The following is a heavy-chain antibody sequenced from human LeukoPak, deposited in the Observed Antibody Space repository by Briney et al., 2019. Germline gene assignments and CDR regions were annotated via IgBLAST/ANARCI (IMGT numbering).Heavy chain of an antibody. J-gene: IGHJ6*03. CDR2: INPNSGGT. Sequence: ASVKVSCKASGYTFTGYYMHWVRQAPGQGLEWMGWINPNSGGTNYAQKFQGRVTMTRDTSISTAYMGLSRLRSDDTAVYYCARNERYSSGWYPSGYYYMDVWGKGTTVTVSS. D-gene: IGHD6-19*01. CDR1: GYTFTGYY. CDR3: ARNERYSSGWYPSGYYYMDV. V-gene: IGHV1-2*02.